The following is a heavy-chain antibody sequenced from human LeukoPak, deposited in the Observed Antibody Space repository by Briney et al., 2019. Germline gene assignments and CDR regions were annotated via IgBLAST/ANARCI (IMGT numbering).Heavy chain of an antibody. Sequence: SETLSLTCTVSGGSISSSSYYWGRVRQPPGKGLEWIGSIYYSGSTYYNPSLKSRVTISVGTSKNQFSLKLSSVTAADTAVYYRARQGYDSSGYYYALGYFDYWGQGTLVTVSS. J-gene: IGHJ4*02. CDR3: ARQGYDSSGYYYALGYFDY. V-gene: IGHV4-39*01. CDR2: IYYSGST. D-gene: IGHD3-22*01. CDR1: GGSISSSSYY.